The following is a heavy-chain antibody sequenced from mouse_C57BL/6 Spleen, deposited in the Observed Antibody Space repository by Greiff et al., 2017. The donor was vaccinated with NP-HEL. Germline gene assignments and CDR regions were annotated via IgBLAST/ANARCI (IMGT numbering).Heavy chain of an antibody. V-gene: IGHV1-19*01. CDR3: AVYGSSFYYFDY. D-gene: IGHD1-1*01. Sequence: EVQLQQSGPVLVKPGASVKMSCKASGYTFTDYYMNWVKQSHGKSLEWIGVINPYNGGTSYNQKFKGKATLTVDKSSSTAYMELNSLTSEDSAVYYCAVYGSSFYYFDYWGQGTTLTVSS. CDR2: INPYNGGT. J-gene: IGHJ2*01. CDR1: GYTFTDYY.